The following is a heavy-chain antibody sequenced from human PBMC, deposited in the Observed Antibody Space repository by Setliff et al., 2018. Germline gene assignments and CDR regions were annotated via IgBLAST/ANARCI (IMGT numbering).Heavy chain of an antibody. Sequence: SETLSLTCTVSGDSISGDYWSWIRQPPGKGLEWIGFIHYSGSTNYNPSLKSRVTISVDTSKNQFSLKLSSVTAADTAVYYCARDGPHCVTSSCPGAWFDPWGQGILVTVSS. V-gene: IGHV4-59*12. D-gene: IGHD2-2*01. CDR2: IHYSGST. CDR1: GDSISGDY. J-gene: IGHJ5*02. CDR3: ARDGPHCVTSSCPGAWFDP.